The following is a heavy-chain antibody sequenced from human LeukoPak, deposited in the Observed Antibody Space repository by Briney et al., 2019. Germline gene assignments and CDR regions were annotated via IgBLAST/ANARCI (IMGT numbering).Heavy chain of an antibody. Sequence: GGSLRLSCAVSGFTFSSYAMHWVRQAPGKGLEWVSGISWNSGSIGYADSVKGRFTISRDNAKNTLYLQMNSLRAEDTAVYYCARDAVDTANAVWGQGTTVTVSS. CDR3: ARDAVDTANAV. V-gene: IGHV3-9*01. CDR2: ISWNSGSI. D-gene: IGHD5-18*01. CDR1: GFTFSSYA. J-gene: IGHJ6*02.